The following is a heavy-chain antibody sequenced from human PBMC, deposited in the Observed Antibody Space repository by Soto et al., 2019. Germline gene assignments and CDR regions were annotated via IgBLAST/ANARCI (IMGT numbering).Heavy chain of an antibody. Sequence: EVQLVESGGDLVQPGGSLRLSCVASGFTLSDHYMYWVRQAPGKGLEWLGLIRNKLQRYSTDYDESVKGRFTISRDDSKNSLYLQMNNMTTEDTAIYYCADVTGGAYYIPWGQGTLVTVSS. CDR2: IRNKLQRYST. J-gene: IGHJ4*02. D-gene: IGHD3-22*01. CDR3: ADVTGGAYYIP. CDR1: GFTLSDHY. V-gene: IGHV3-72*01.